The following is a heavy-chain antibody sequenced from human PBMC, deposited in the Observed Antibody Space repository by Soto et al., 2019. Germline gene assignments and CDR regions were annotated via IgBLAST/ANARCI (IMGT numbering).Heavy chain of an antibody. CDR1: GFLFSNSL. V-gene: IGHV3-15*01. Sequence: PVGSLRLSCSSSGFLFSNSLMSWFRQGPGKGLEWVARIKSQSDLGATEYAAVVKGIFTISRYDSNNAVYLQMDSLTSDDTGVYYCLQDNIKLWQYDYWGQGTPVTVSS. CDR3: LQDNIKLWQYDY. J-gene: IGHJ4*02. D-gene: IGHD3-16*01. CDR2: IKSQSDLGAT.